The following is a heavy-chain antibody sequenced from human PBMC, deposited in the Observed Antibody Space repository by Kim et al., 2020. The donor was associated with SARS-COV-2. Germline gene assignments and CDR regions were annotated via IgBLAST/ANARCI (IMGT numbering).Heavy chain of an antibody. D-gene: IGHD1-26*01. CDR1: GGSISSGGYY. CDR3: ARAPPTWVNEYYFDY. V-gene: IGHV4-31*03. Sequence: SETLSLTCTVSGGSISSGGYYWSWIRQHPGKGLEWIGYIYYSGSTYYNPSLKSRVTISVDTSKNQFSLKLSSVTAADTAVYYCARAPPTWVNEYYFDYWGQGTLVTVSS. CDR2: IYYSGST. J-gene: IGHJ4*02.